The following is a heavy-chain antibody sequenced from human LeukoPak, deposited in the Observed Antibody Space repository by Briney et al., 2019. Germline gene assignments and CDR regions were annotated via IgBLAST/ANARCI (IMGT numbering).Heavy chain of an antibody. D-gene: IGHD6-19*01. Sequence: SLRLSCAASGFTFDDYAMHWVRQAPGKGLEWVSGISWNSGSIGYADSVKGRFTISRDNAENSLYLQMNSLRAEDTALYYCAKASGWSYYFDYWGQGTLVTVSP. J-gene: IGHJ4*02. CDR1: GFTFDDYA. V-gene: IGHV3-9*01. CDR3: AKASGWSYYFDY. CDR2: ISWNSGSI.